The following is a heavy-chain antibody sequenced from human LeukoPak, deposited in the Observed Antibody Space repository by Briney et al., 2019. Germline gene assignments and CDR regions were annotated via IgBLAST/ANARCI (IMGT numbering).Heavy chain of an antibody. CDR2: ISISSNYI. V-gene: IGHV3-21*01. D-gene: IGHD3-3*01. J-gene: IGHJ3*02. CDR1: GFTFSRYS. Sequence: GGSLRLSCAASGFTFSRYSMNWVRQAPGKGLEWVSSISISSNYIYYADSVKGRFTISRDNAKNSLYLQMNSLRAEDTAVYYCARGSRFGVVGRDAFDIWGQGTMVTISS. CDR3: ARGSRFGVVGRDAFDI.